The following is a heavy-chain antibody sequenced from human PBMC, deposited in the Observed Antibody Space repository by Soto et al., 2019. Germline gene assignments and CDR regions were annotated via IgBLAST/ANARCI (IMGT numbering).Heavy chain of an antibody. CDR1: GGTFSNYA. V-gene: IGHV1-69*12. D-gene: IGHD6-19*01. CDR2: IVPIFGTT. Sequence: QVQLVQSGAEVKKPGSSVKVSCKVSGGTFSNYAIDWVRLAPGHGLEWMGGIVPIFGTTYYTQKFQGRATSIADDSTTTAYLEMSRLRSEDTAIYYCARGEAVAGLYNYPGLDVWGQGTAVTVSS. CDR3: ARGEAVAGLYNYPGLDV. J-gene: IGHJ6*02.